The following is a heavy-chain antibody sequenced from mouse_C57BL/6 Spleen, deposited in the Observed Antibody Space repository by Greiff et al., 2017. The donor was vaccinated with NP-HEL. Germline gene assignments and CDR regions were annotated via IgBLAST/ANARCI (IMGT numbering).Heavy chain of an antibody. CDR1: GYTFTSYG. D-gene: IGHD1-1*01. Sequence: VQLQQSGAELARPGASVKLSCKASGYTFTSYGISWVKQRTGQGLEWIGEIYPRSGNTYYNEKFKGKATLTADKSSSTAYMELRSLTSEDSAVYFCAREEIPILLRGYFDYWGQGTTLTVSS. CDR2: IYPRSGNT. CDR3: AREEIPILLRGYFDY. J-gene: IGHJ2*01. V-gene: IGHV1-81*01.